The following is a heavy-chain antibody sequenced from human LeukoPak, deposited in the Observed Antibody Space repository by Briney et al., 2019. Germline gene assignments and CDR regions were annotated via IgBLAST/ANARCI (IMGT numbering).Heavy chain of an antibody. Sequence: GGSLRLSCAASGFTFSSYAMSWVRQAPGKGLEWVSAISGSGGSTYYADSVKGRFTISRDNSKNTLYLQMNSLRAEDTAVYYCARDGVVVVKQLDYWGQGTLVTVSS. CDR3: ARDGVVVVKQLDY. CDR2: ISGSGGST. V-gene: IGHV3-23*01. D-gene: IGHD3-22*01. J-gene: IGHJ4*02. CDR1: GFTFSSYA.